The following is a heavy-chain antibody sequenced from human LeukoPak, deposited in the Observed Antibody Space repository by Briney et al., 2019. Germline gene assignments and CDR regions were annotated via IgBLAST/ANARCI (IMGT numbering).Heavy chain of an antibody. CDR3: ARGLLLWFGELGNWFDP. J-gene: IGHJ5*02. CDR2: INPNSGGT. CDR1: GYTFTGYY. Sequence: ASVKVSCKASGYTFTGYYMHWVRQAPGQGLEWRGWINPNSGGTNYAQKFQGRVTMTRDTSISTAYMELSRLRSDDTAVYYCARGLLLWFGELGNWFDPWGQGTLVTVSS. V-gene: IGHV1-2*02. D-gene: IGHD3-10*01.